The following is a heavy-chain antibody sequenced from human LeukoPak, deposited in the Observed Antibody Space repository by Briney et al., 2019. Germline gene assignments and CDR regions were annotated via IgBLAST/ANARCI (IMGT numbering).Heavy chain of an antibody. V-gene: IGHV4-39*01. J-gene: IGHJ5*02. CDR3: ARHSGLRSPFDP. CDR1: GGSISTTNYY. CDR2: IYSSGNT. Sequence: PSETLSFTCTVSGGSISTTNYYWGWIRQPPGRDLEWIGSIYSSGNTYYNPSLESRVTISVDTSKNQLSLKLTSAPAADTSVYYCARHSGLRSPFDPWGQGTLVTVSS. D-gene: IGHD3-3*01.